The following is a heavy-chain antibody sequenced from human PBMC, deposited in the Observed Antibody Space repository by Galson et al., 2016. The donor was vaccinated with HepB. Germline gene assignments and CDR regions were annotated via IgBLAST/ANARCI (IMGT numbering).Heavy chain of an antibody. CDR3: VREGGCSGGRCHNAAFDI. Sequence: SLRLSCAASGFTFSNYDMHWVRQATGKGLEWVSAIGAAGDTYYPGSVKGRFTISRENANNSLYLHMNSLRAGDTAVYYCVREGGCSGGRCHNAAFDIWGQGTMVTVSS. CDR1: GFTFSNYD. V-gene: IGHV3-13*01. D-gene: IGHD2-15*01. J-gene: IGHJ3*02. CDR2: IGAAGDT.